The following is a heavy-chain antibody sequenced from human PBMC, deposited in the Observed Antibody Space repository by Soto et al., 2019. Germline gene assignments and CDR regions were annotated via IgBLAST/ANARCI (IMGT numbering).Heavy chain of an antibody. CDR3: ARLVADPYYYSYGLDV. CDR1: GFSLTTGRMG. Sequence: QVTLKESGPVLVKATETLTLTCTVSGFSLTTGRMGVSWIRQPPGKALEWLAHIFSNAERSYNSSLQPRLTISDEPSNGQVVLTMTDVGPVDTATYYCARLVADPYYYSYGLDVWGPGTTVTVSS. CDR2: IFSNAER. V-gene: IGHV2-26*01. J-gene: IGHJ6*02.